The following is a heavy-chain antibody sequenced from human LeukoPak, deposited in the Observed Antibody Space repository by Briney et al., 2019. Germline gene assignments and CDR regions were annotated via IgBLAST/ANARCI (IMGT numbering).Heavy chain of an antibody. CDR3: ARDLQDYLDTSDYSTFDS. CDR1: GCTFSTYN. J-gene: IGHJ4*02. Sequence: GGSLRLSCAASGCTFSTYNMNWVGQAPGKGLEGVSSISGSSSYIYYADSVKGRFSISRDNAKNSLYLQMNSLRAEDTAVYYCARDLQDYLDTSDYSTFDSWGQGTLVTVSS. D-gene: IGHD3-22*01. V-gene: IGHV3-21*01. CDR2: ISGSSSYI.